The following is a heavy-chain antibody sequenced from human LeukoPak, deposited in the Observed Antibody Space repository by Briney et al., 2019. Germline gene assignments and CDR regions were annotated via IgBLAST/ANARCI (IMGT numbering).Heavy chain of an antibody. D-gene: IGHD3-22*01. J-gene: IGHJ4*02. CDR3: ARVYYYDSSGYSFDY. CDR2: INHSGST. CDR1: GGSISSGGYS. V-gene: IGHV4-30-2*01. Sequence: SETLSLTCAVSGGSISSGGYSWSWIRQPPGKGLEWIGYINHSGSTNYNPSLKSRVTISVDTSKNQFSLKLSSVTAADTAVYYCARVYYYDSSGYSFDYWGQGTLVTVSS.